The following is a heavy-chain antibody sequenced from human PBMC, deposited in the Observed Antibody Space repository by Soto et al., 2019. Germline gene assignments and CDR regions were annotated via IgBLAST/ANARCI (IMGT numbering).Heavy chain of an antibody. CDR2: IYPGDSNT. V-gene: IGHV5-51*01. CDR1: GYRFTSYW. CDR3: ARHAYDFWSGHPNPRYYYGMDV. J-gene: IGHJ6*02. D-gene: IGHD3-3*01. Sequence: GESLKISCQGSGYRFTSYWICWVRQMPGKGLEWMGIIYPGDSNTRYSPSLQGQVTISVDKSISTAYLQWSSLKATDTAMYYCARHAYDFWSGHPNPRYYYGMDVWGQGTTVTVSS.